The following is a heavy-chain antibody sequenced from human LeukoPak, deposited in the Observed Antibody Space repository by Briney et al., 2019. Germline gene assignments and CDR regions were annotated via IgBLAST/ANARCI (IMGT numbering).Heavy chain of an antibody. CDR1: DGSISSSSYD. CDR3: ARGSRYYYDSSAYYPATSGAFDI. J-gene: IGHJ3*02. V-gene: IGHV4-39*07. Sequence: PSETLSLTCSVSDGSISSSSYDWGWIRQPPGKGLEWIGSIYYSGNTHCNPSLKSRLTISVDRSKNQFSLRLSSVTAADTAVYYCARGSRYYYDSSAYYPATSGAFDIWGQGTMVTVSS. D-gene: IGHD3-22*01. CDR2: IYYSGNT.